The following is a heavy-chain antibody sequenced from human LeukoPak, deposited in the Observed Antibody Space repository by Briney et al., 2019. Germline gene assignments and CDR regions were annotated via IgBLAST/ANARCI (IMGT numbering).Heavy chain of an antibody. CDR3: AREGTVTLNWFDP. V-gene: IGHV4-30-2*05. CDR2: IYHSGST. D-gene: IGHD4-17*01. CDR1: GGSISSGGYS. J-gene: IGHJ5*02. Sequence: PSETLSLTCAVSGGSISSGGYSWSWIRQPPGKGLEWIGYIYHSGSTYYNPSLKSRVTISVDTSKNQFSLKLSSVTAADTAVYYCAREGTVTLNWFDPWGQGTLVTVSS.